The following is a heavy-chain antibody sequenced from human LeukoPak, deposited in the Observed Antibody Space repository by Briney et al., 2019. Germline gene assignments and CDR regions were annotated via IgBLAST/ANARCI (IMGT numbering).Heavy chain of an antibody. J-gene: IGHJ4*02. D-gene: IGHD3-9*01. CDR2: IYHSGST. V-gene: IGHV4-4*02. CDR1: GGSISSSNW. Sequence: SETLSLTCAVSGGSISSSNWWSWVRQPPGKGLEWIGEIYHSGSTNYNPSLKSRVTISVDTSKNQFSLKLSSVTAADTAVYYCARDRASLYDILTGYSDYWGQGTLVTVSS. CDR3: ARDRASLYDILTGYSDY.